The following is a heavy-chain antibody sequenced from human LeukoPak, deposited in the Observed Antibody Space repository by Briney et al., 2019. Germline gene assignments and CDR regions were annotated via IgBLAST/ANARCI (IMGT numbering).Heavy chain of an antibody. V-gene: IGHV3-7*03. D-gene: IGHD3-10*01. Sequence: GGSLRLSCTASGLTFGDYAMNWARQAPGKGLEWVASINHNGNVNYYVDSVKGRFTISRDNAKNSLYLQMSNLRAEDTAVYFCARGSGLDVWGQGATVTVSS. CDR1: GLTFGDYA. J-gene: IGHJ6*02. CDR2: INHNGNVN. CDR3: ARGSGLDV.